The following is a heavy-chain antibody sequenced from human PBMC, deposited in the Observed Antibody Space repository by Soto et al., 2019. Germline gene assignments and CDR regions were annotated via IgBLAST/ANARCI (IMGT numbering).Heavy chain of an antibody. CDR3: ARGGFTANWFGP. V-gene: IGHV4-34*01. Sequence: QVQLHQWGAGLLKPSETLSLTCAVYGGSFSSYYWSWIRQPPGKGLEWIGEINHSGSTNYNPSLKSRVTISVDTAKNQFSLKLSSVTAAYTGVYYCARGGFTANWFGPWGQGTLVTVSS. D-gene: IGHD5-18*01. CDR1: GGSFSSYY. J-gene: IGHJ5*02. CDR2: INHSGST.